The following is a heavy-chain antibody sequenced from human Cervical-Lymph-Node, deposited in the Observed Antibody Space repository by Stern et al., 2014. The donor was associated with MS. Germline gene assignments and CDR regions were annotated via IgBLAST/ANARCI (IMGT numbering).Heavy chain of an antibody. CDR3: AAEGEYIRSGIYHYTGMDV. CDR2: IVVDRADT. CDR1: GFTFLSSA. D-gene: IGHD3-10*01. J-gene: IGHJ6*02. Sequence: QVQLVQSGPEVKRPGTSVRVSCKASGFTFLSSAMQWVRQARGQLLEWIGVIVVDRADTRYAQKYHDRVNISRDMSTSTVNMEQSSLRSEDTAVYYCAAEGEYIRSGIYHYTGMDVWGQGTTVTVSS. V-gene: IGHV1-58*02.